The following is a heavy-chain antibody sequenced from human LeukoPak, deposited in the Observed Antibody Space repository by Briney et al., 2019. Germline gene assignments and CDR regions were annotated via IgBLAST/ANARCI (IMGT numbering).Heavy chain of an antibody. V-gene: IGHV3-48*03. CDR2: ISSSGSTI. CDR3: ARDLRNYDILTGYYSQNAFDI. CDR1: GFTFSSYE. Sequence: GGSLRLSCAASGFTFSSYEMNWVRQAPGKGLEWVSYISSSGSTIYYADSVKGRFTISRDNAKNSLYLQMNSLRAEDTAVYYCARDLRNYDILTGYYSQNAFDIWGQGTMVTVSS. J-gene: IGHJ3*02. D-gene: IGHD3-9*01.